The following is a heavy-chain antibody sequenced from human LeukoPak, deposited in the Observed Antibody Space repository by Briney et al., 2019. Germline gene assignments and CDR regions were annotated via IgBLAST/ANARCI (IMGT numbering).Heavy chain of an antibody. J-gene: IGHJ4*02. CDR3: ARTFYGDYDY. V-gene: IGHV3-7*01. D-gene: IGHD4-17*01. CDR2: IKQDGSEK. Sequence: AGSLRLSCAASGFTISSYWMSWVRQAPGEGLEWVANIKQDGSEKYYVDSVKGRFTISRDNAKNSLYLQMNSPRAEDTAVYYCARTFYGDYDYWGQGTLVTVSS. CDR1: GFTISSYW.